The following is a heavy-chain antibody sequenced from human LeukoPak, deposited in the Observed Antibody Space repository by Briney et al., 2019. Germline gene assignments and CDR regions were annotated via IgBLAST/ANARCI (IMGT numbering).Heavy chain of an antibody. V-gene: IGHV3-49*03. CDR3: TRVVPSYYYMDV. CDR1: GFSFGDYG. CDR2: IRDKSHGGTT. Sequence: GGSLRLSCTASGFSFGDYGLSWFRQAPGKGLEWVGFIRDKSHGGTTEYAASVKGRFTISRDDSKSIAYLQMNSLKTEDTAVYYCTRVVPSYYYMDVWGKGTTVTVSS. J-gene: IGHJ6*03.